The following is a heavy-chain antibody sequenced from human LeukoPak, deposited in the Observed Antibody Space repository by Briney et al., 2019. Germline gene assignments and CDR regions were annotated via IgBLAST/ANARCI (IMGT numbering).Heavy chain of an antibody. Sequence: GGSLRLSCAASGFTFSSFAMHWVRQAPGKGLEWVAVISYDASNRFYADSVQGRFTISRDNSKNTLFLQMNSLGAEDTAIFCCARARSVGPPTGFDYWGQGTLVTVSS. V-gene: IGHV3-30-3*01. CDR3: ARARSVGPPTGFDY. D-gene: IGHD4-23*01. CDR2: ISYDASNR. J-gene: IGHJ4*02. CDR1: GFTFSSFA.